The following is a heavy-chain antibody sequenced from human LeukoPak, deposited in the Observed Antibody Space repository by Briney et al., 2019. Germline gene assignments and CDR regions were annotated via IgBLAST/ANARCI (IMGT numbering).Heavy chain of an antibody. CDR3: AKAYYYDSSGYLYFDY. CDR2: ISGSGGRT. D-gene: IGHD3-22*01. Sequence: GGSLRLSCAASGFTFSSYGMSWVRQAPGKGLEWVSAISGSGGRTYYADSVKGRFTISRDNSKNTLYLQMNSLRAEDTAVYYCAKAYYYDSSGYLYFDYWGQGTLVTVSS. J-gene: IGHJ4*02. CDR1: GFTFSSYG. V-gene: IGHV3-23*01.